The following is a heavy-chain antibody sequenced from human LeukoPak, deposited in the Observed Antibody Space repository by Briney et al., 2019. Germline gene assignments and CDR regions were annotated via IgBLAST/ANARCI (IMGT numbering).Heavy chain of an antibody. J-gene: IGHJ4*02. Sequence: NPSETLSLTCAVYGGSFSGYYWSWIRQPPGKGLEWIGEINHSGSTNYNPSLKGRVTISVDTSKNQFSLKLSSVTAADTAVYYCARDFREPFDYWGQGTLVTVSS. CDR2: INHSGST. CDR3: ARDFREPFDY. V-gene: IGHV4-34*01. CDR1: GGSFSGYY. D-gene: IGHD1-14*01.